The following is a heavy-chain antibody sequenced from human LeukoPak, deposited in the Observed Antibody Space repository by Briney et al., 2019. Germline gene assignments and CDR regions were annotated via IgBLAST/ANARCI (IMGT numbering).Heavy chain of an antibody. Sequence: GGSLRLSCAASGFTFSSYGIHWVRQAPGKGLEWVAVISYDGSNKYYADSVKGRFTISRDNSKNTLYLQMNSLRAEDTAVYYCAKDTSSGSADYYFDYWGQGTLVTVSS. V-gene: IGHV3-30*18. CDR3: AKDTSSGSADYYFDY. J-gene: IGHJ4*02. D-gene: IGHD6-19*01. CDR2: ISYDGSNK. CDR1: GFTFSSYG.